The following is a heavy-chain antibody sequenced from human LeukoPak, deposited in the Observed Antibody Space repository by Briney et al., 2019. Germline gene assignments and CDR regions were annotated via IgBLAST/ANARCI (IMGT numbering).Heavy chain of an antibody. J-gene: IGHJ6*03. CDR1: GFTVNSNY. CDR3: ARELRDSSGYCDSYYFYYMDV. Sequence: GGSLRLSCAASGFTVNSNYMSWVRQAPGKGLEWVSVIYSGGSTYYADSVKGRFTISRDNSKNTLYLQMNSLRAEDTAVYYCARELRDSSGYCDSYYFYYMDVWGKGTTVTVSS. V-gene: IGHV3-66*02. D-gene: IGHD3-22*01. CDR2: IYSGGST.